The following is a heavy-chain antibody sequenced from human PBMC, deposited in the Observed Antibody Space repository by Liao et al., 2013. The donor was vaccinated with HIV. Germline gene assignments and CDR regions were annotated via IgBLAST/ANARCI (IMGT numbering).Heavy chain of an antibody. CDR3: ARKGYYYDSSGYASITSYYYFYMDV. V-gene: IGHV4-39*07. CDR2: IYYSGTT. CDR1: GGSISSSIYY. Sequence: QLQLQESGPGLVKPSETLSLTCTVSGGSISSSIYYWGWIRQPPGKGLEWIGSIYYSGTTYYNPSLKSRVTISVDTSKNQFSLKLRSVTAADTAVYYCARKGYYYDSSGYASITSYYYFYMDVWGKGTTVTVSS. J-gene: IGHJ6*03. D-gene: IGHD3-22*01.